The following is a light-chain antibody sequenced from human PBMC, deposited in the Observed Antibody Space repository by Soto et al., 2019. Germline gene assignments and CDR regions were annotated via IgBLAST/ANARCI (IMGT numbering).Light chain of an antibody. CDR1: QDIRNY. CDR2: DVS. Sequence: DIQMTQSPSSLSASVGYRVTITCRASQDIRNYFNWYQQKPGKAPKLLIYDVSSLESGVPSRFSGSGSGTEFTLTISSLQPDDVATYYCQQYNTFWTFGQGTTVDIK. V-gene: IGKV1-5*01. CDR3: QQYNTFWT. J-gene: IGKJ1*01.